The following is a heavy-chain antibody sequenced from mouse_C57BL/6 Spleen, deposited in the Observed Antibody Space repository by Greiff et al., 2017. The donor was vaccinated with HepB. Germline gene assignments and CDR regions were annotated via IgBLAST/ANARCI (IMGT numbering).Heavy chain of an antibody. CDR3: ARHEDGYGNRYYYAMDY. CDR1: GYTFTEYT. J-gene: IGHJ4*01. V-gene: IGHV1-62-2*01. CDR2: FYPGSGSI. Sequence: QVQLQQSGAELVKPGASVKLSCKASGYTFTEYTIHWVKQRSGQGLEWIGWFYPGSGSIKYNEKFKDKATLTADKSSSTGYMELSRLTSADSAVYFCARHEDGYGNRYYYAMDYWGQGTSVTVSS. D-gene: IGHD2-1*01.